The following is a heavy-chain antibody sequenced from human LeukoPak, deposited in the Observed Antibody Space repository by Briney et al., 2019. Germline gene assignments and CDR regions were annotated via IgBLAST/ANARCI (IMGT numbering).Heavy chain of an antibody. CDR1: GFTFSSYS. CDR3: ARCYYGSDPYYMDV. V-gene: IGHV3-21*01. D-gene: IGHD3-10*01. Sequence: GGSLRLSCAASGFTFSSYSMNWVRQAPGKGLEWVSSISSSSSYIYYADSVKGRFTIPRDNAKNSLYLQMNSLRAEDTAVYYYARCYYGSDPYYMDVWGKGTTVTASS. CDR2: ISSSSSYI. J-gene: IGHJ6*03.